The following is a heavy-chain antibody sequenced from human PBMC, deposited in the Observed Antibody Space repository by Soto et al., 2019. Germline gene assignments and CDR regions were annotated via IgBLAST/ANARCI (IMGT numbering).Heavy chain of an antibody. CDR2: INPSGGST. J-gene: IGHJ4*02. D-gene: IGHD6-6*01. Sequence: ASVKVSCKASGYTFTSYYMHWVRQAPGQGLEWMGIINPSGGSTSYAQKFQGRVTMTRDTSTSTVYMELSSLRSEDTAVYYCASRSSIAARLFDDWGQGTLVTVSS. V-gene: IGHV1-46*01. CDR1: GYTFTSYY. CDR3: ASRSSIAARLFDD.